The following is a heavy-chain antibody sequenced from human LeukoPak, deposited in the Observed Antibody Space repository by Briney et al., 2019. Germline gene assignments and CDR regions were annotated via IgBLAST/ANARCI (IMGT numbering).Heavy chain of an antibody. CDR2: ISFEGTTK. J-gene: IGHJ4*02. V-gene: IGHV3-30*18. Sequence: GGSLRRSCAASGFTFSSYGMHWVRQAPGKGLEWVAFISFEGTTKYYADSVKGRFTLSRDNSKKTLSLQLDSLRAEDTAVYYCAKDLIGTTWGFFDYWGQGTLVTVSS. CDR1: GFTFSSYG. D-gene: IGHD2/OR15-2a*01. CDR3: AKDLIGTTWGFFDY.